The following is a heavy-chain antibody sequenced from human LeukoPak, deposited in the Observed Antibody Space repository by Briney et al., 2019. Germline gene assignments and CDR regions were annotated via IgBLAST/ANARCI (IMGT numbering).Heavy chain of an antibody. V-gene: IGHV4-59*12. D-gene: IGHD3-10*01. Sequence: PSETLSLTCTVSGGSMSSYYCSWIRQPPGKGLEWIGYIYHRGSTYYNPSLKTRDTISLDRSKNQFSLKLSSVTAADTAVYYCARGGGITSFDYWGQGTLVTVSS. CDR2: IYHRGST. CDR3: ARGGGITSFDY. J-gene: IGHJ4*02. CDR1: GGSMSSYY.